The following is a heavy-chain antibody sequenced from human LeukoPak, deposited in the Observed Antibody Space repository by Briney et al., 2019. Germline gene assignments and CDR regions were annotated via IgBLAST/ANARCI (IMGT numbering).Heavy chain of an antibody. CDR1: GDSISSYY. Sequence: SETLSLTCTVSGDSISSYYWGWIRQPPGKGLEWIGSIYYSGSTYYNPSLKSRVTISVDTSKNQFSLKLSSVTAADTAVYYCARDSQMWAAARLYYYYMDVWGKGTTVTVSS. CDR3: ARDSQMWAAARLYYYYMDV. V-gene: IGHV4-39*02. J-gene: IGHJ6*03. D-gene: IGHD6-6*01. CDR2: IYYSGST.